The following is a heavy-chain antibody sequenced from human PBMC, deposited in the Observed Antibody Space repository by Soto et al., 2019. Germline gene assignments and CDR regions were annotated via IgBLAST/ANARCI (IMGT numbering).Heavy chain of an antibody. J-gene: IGHJ4*02. CDR1: GGSISSYY. V-gene: IGHV4-59*01. CDR3: ARDYHNSFDY. Sequence: NPSETLSLTCAVYGGSISSYYWSWIRQPPGKGLEWIGYIYYSGSTNYNPSLKSRVTISVDTSKNQFSLKLSSVTAADTAVYYCARDYHNSFDYWGQGTLVTVSS. D-gene: IGHD2-2*01. CDR2: IYYSGST.